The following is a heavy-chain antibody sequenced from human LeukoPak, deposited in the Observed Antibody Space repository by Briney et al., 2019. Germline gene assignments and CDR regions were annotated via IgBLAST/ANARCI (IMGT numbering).Heavy chain of an antibody. CDR2: IYPGDSDT. D-gene: IGHD2-2*01. J-gene: IGHJ4*02. Sequence: GESLKISCKGSGYRFTSYWIGWVGQMPGKGLEWMGIIYPGDSDTRYSPSFQGQVTISADKSISTAYLQWSSLKASDTAMYYCARQYCSSTSCPYNWGQGTLVTVSS. V-gene: IGHV5-51*01. CDR1: GYRFTSYW. CDR3: ARQYCSSTSCPYN.